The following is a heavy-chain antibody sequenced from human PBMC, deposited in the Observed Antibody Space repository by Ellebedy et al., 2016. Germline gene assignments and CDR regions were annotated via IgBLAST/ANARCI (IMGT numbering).Heavy chain of an antibody. V-gene: IGHV3-7*01. Sequence: GGSLRLSCTASGFIVSSNYMTWVRQAPGKGLAWVASIKQDGSQKDYEDSVKGRFTISRDNAKGSLYLQMTRLRVEDTAVYYCGAGGGWLSDYWGRGTLVTVSS. CDR3: GAGGGWLSDY. J-gene: IGHJ4*02. D-gene: IGHD6-19*01. CDR1: GFIVSSNY. CDR2: IKQDGSQK.